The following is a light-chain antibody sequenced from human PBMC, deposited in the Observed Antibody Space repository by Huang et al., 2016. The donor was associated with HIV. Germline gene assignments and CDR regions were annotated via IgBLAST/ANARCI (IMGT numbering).Light chain of an antibody. Sequence: IVLAQSPGTLSLSPGERATLSCRASQRVVSNTYLAGYQQKPGQVPRLLIYCASDRATGIPDRFSGSGSGTDFTLTISRLELEDFEVYYCQQYGTPPYTFGQGTKLEIK. J-gene: IGKJ2*01. CDR1: QRVVSNTY. V-gene: IGKV3-20*01. CDR3: QQYGTPPYT. CDR2: CAS.